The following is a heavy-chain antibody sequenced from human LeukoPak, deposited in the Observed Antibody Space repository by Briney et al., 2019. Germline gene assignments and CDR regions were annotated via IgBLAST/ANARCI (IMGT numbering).Heavy chain of an antibody. D-gene: IGHD2-8*02. CDR3: ATYRQVLLPFES. CDR2: IFPSGGEI. J-gene: IGHJ4*02. Sequence: QSGGSLRLSCAASGLTFSTFAMIWVRQPPGKGLEWVSSIFPSGGEIHYADSVRGRFTISRDNSKSTLSLQMNSLRAEDTAIYYCATYRQVLLPFESWGQGTLVTVSS. V-gene: IGHV3-23*01. CDR1: GLTFSTFA.